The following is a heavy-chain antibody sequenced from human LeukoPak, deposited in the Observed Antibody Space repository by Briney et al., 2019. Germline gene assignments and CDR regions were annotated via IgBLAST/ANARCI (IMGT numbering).Heavy chain of an antibody. CDR1: GFTFDDYA. Sequence: GRSLRLSCSASGFTFDDYAMHWVRQAPGKGLEWVSGISWNSGSIGYADSVKGRFTISRDNAKNSLYLQMNSLRAEDTALYYCAKAHTYGSGSYLPAFFDYWGQGTLVTVSS. D-gene: IGHD3-10*01. V-gene: IGHV3-9*01. CDR3: AKAHTYGSGSYLPAFFDY. J-gene: IGHJ4*02. CDR2: ISWNSGSI.